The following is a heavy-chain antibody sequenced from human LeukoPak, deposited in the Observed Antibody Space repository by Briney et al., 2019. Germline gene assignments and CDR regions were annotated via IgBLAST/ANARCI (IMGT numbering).Heavy chain of an antibody. Sequence: SGTLSLTCTVSGGSISSYYWSWIRQPAGKGLEWIGRIYTSGSTNYNPSLKSRVTMSVDTSKNQFSLKPSSVTAADTAVYYCARGGGILTGYYKDYFDYWGQGTLVTVSS. D-gene: IGHD3-9*01. J-gene: IGHJ4*02. CDR3: ARGGGILTGYYKDYFDY. V-gene: IGHV4-4*07. CDR2: IYTSGST. CDR1: GGSISSYY.